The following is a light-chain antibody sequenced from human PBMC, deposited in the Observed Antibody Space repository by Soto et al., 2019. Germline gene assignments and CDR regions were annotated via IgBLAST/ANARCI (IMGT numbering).Light chain of an antibody. V-gene: IGLV2-8*01. Sequence: QSALTQPPSASGSPGQAVTISCTGTSSDVGAYNYVSWYQQHPGKAPKLMIYEVSKRPSGVPDRFSGSKSVNTASLTVSGLQAEDETDYYCSSYAGSNTDVFGTGTKLTVL. J-gene: IGLJ1*01. CDR2: EVS. CDR1: SSDVGAYNY. CDR3: SSYAGSNTDV.